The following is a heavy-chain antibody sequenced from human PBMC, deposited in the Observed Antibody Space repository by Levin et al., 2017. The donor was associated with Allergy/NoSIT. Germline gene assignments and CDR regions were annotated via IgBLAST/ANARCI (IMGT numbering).Heavy chain of an antibody. CDR2: IKHDGGEI. Sequence: GESLKISCEASGIMFNIYWRNWVRLAAGKGPEWVANIKHDGGEIYYVDSVKGRFTISRDNAKNSVYLQMNSLTSDDTGVYYWARGDFAWHYYGMDFWGQGTTVTVSS. CDR3: ARGDFAWHYYGMDF. CDR1: GIMFNIYW. D-gene: IGHD3/OR15-3a*01. V-gene: IGHV3-7*04. J-gene: IGHJ6*02.